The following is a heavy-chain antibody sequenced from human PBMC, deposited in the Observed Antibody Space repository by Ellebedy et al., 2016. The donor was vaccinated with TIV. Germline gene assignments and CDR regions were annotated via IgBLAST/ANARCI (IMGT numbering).Heavy chain of an antibody. V-gene: IGHV4-59*01. D-gene: IGHD6-13*01. Sequence: MPSETLSLTCTVPGGSISSFYWSWIRQPPGKGLEWIGYVSYSGRNSQNPSLKSRVTISVDATKNQFSLKLNSMTAADTAVYYCASRLGGTSSWYGDWYFDLWGRGTPVTVSS. CDR1: GGSISSFY. J-gene: IGHJ2*01. CDR3: ASRLGGTSSWYGDWYFDL. CDR2: VSYSGRN.